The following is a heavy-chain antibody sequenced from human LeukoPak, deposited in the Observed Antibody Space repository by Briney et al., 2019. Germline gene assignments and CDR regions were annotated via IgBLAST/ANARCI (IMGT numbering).Heavy chain of an antibody. Sequence: GGSLRLSCAAAVFTFSSYDMNWVRQAAGKGLEWVSYISSSGSIIYYADSVKGRFTISRDNAKNSLYLQMNSLRAEDTAVYYCAKGGYQYDSSGHNYFDYWGQGTLVTVSS. D-gene: IGHD3-22*01. J-gene: IGHJ4*02. CDR1: VFTFSSYD. CDR3: AKGGYQYDSSGHNYFDY. CDR2: ISSSGSII. V-gene: IGHV3-48*03.